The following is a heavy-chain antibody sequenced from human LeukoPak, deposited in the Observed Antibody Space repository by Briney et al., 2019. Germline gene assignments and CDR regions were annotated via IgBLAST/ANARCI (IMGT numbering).Heavy chain of an antibody. CDR1: GFTFTTYE. V-gene: IGHV3-48*03. CDR3: ARGLKYYYTLAVFGNYYARDV. D-gene: IGHD3-9*01. Sequence: GGSLRLSCEASGFTFTTYEMNWVRQAPGKGLEWASYTSSSGSTIYYADSVKGRFTISRDNAKNSLYLQMNSLRAEDTAVYYCARGLKYYYTLAVFGNYYARDVWGQGTTVTVSS. J-gene: IGHJ6*02. CDR2: TSSSGSTI.